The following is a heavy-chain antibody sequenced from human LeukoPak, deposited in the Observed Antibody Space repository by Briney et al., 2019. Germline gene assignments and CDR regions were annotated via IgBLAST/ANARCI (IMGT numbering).Heavy chain of an antibody. D-gene: IGHD3-16*01. CDR2: INEDGSEK. V-gene: IGHV3-7*01. J-gene: IGHJ4*02. Sequence: GGSLRLSCAASGFTFSSSWMSWVRQAPGKGLEWVANINEDGSEKYYVDSVKGRFTISRDNAKNSLHLQMNSLRAEDTAVYYCAKDRAGGDLHDYWGQGTLVTVSS. CDR3: AKDRAGGDLHDY. CDR1: GFTFSSSW.